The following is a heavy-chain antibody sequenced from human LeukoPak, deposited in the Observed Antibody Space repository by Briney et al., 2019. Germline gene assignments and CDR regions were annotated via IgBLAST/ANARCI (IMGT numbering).Heavy chain of an antibody. Sequence: SVKVSCKASGGTFSSYAISWVRQAPGQGLEWMGGIIPIFGTANYAQKFQGRVTITADESTSTAYMELSSLRSEDTGVYYCARVRLRGYYGMDVWGQGTTVTVSS. D-gene: IGHD3-10*01. J-gene: IGHJ6*02. CDR1: GGTFSSYA. CDR3: ARVRLRGYYGMDV. V-gene: IGHV1-69*13. CDR2: IIPIFGTA.